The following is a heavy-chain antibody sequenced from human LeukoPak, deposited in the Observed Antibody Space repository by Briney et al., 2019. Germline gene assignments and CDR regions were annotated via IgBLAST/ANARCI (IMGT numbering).Heavy chain of an antibody. Sequence: PSETLSLTXTVSGGSVSSSSSYWAWIRQPPGRGLEWIGSVYYSGTTYYNTSLESRVTISEDTSRNRFSLMLSSVTAADTAVYYCVRQNSDYYYYYLDVWGEGTTVIVSS. CDR2: VYYSGTT. CDR1: GGSVSSSSSY. V-gene: IGHV4-39*01. J-gene: IGHJ6*03. D-gene: IGHD1-7*01. CDR3: VRQNSDYYYYYLDV.